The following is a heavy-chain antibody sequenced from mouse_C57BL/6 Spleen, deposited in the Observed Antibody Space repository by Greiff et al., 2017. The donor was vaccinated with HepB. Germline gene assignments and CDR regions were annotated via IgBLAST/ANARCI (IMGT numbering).Heavy chain of an antibody. CDR2: FTMYSDAT. Sequence: RVESGAELVRPGSSVKLSCKDSYFAFMASAMHWVKQRPGHGLEWIGSFTMYSDATEYSENFKGKATLTANTSSSTAYMELSSLTSEDSAVYYCARGGDYGYGAMDYWGQGTSVTVSS. CDR3: ARGGDYGYGAMDY. CDR1: YFAFMASA. V-gene: IGHV1-49*01. J-gene: IGHJ4*01. D-gene: IGHD2-2*01.